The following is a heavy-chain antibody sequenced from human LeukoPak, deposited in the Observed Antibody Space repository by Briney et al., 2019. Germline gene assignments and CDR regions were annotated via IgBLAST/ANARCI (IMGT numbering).Heavy chain of an antibody. CDR2: INHSGST. V-gene: IGHV4-34*01. J-gene: IGHJ4*02. CDR3: ASRYFCSSTSRYTFDY. Sequence: SETLSLTCAVYGGSFSGYYWSWIRQPPGRGLEWIGEINHSGSTNYNPSLKSRVTISVDTSKNQFSLKLNSVTAADTAVYYCASRYFCSSTSRYTFDYWGQGTLVTVSS. D-gene: IGHD2-2*02. CDR1: GGSFSGYY.